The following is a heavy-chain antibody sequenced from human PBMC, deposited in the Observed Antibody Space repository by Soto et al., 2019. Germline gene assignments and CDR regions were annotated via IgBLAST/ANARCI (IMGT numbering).Heavy chain of an antibody. CDR1: AYTFSDYY. J-gene: IGHJ6*02. V-gene: IGHV1-2*06. CDR2: INPNGGAT. Sequence: QVQLVQSGAEMKKPGASVKVSCKASAYTFSDYYIHWVRQAPGQGLEWMGRINPNGGATKYAQKFQGRVTMTWDTSISTAYMDLRSLRSDDTALFYCAREGAPTYYGLDVWGQGTTVTVSS. CDR3: AREGAPTYYGLDV.